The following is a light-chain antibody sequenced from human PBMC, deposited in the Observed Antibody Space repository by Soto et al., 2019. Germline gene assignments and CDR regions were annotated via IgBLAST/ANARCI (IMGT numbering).Light chain of an antibody. J-gene: IGLJ2*01. CDR2: EGS. CDR1: SSDVGSYNL. Sequence: QSVLTQPASVSGSPGQSITISCTGTSSDVGSYNLVSWYQQHPGKAPKLIIYEGSKRPSGVSHRFSGSKSGNTASLTISGLQAEDEADYCCCSYAGTSTFVVFGGGTQLTVL. V-gene: IGLV2-23*03. CDR3: CSYAGTSTFVV.